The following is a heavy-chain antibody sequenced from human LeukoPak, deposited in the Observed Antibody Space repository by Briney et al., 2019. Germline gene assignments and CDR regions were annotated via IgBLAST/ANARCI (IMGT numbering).Heavy chain of an antibody. V-gene: IGHV3-30*01. CDR3: AREGDRHFTFDY. CDR2: TAYDGAEK. D-gene: IGHD2/OR15-2a*01. J-gene: IGHJ4*02. CDR1: GSTFSGHL. Sequence: GRSLRLSCAASGSTFSGHLLHWVRQAPGKGLEWVGGTAYDGAEKYYADSVRGRFTISRDNSKSTVYLEMNSLRPEDAAVYYCAREGDRHFTFDYWGRGTLVTVSS.